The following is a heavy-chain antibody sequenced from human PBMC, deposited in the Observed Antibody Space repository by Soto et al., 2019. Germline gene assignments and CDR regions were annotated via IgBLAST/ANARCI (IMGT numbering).Heavy chain of an antibody. J-gene: IGHJ6*02. CDR3: ARHKYYYDSSGYYDYYYYYGMDV. CDR2: IYPGDSDT. V-gene: IGHV5-51*01. Sequence: GESLKISCKGSGYSFTSYWIGWVRQMPGKGLEWMGIIYPGDSDTRYSPSFQGQVTISADKSISTAYLQWSSLKASDTAMYYCARHKYYYDSSGYYDYYYYYGMDVWGQGTTVTVS. D-gene: IGHD3-22*01. CDR1: GYSFTSYW.